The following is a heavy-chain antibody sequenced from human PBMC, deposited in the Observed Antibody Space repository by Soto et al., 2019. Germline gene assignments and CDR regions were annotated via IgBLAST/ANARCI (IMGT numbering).Heavy chain of an antibody. CDR2: VKSKNDGGTT. J-gene: IGHJ4*01. Sequence: GGSLRLSCAASGFTFSNAWINWVRQTPGRGLEWVGRVKSKNDGGTTDFAAPVKGRFAISRDDSKKMVYLEMNSLQTEDTAMYYSTFVSYITTITVRFDNCGHETLVNVS. CDR3: TFVSYITTITVRFDN. V-gene: IGHV3-15*07. D-gene: IGHD3-22*01. CDR1: GFTFSNAW.